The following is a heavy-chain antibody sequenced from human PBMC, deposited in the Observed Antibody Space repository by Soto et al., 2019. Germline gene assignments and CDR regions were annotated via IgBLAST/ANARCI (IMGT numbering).Heavy chain of an antibody. CDR3: ARGGDFWSGFALNR. V-gene: IGHV4-34*01. CDR2: INHSGST. Sequence: SETLSLTCAGYGGSFSGYYCRWIRQPPGKGLDWIGEINHSGSTNYSPSLKSRVTISVDTSNNHFSLNLSSVTAADTDVYYCARGGDFWSGFALNRRGQGALVTVSS. J-gene: IGHJ4*02. D-gene: IGHD3-3*01. CDR1: GGSFSGYY.